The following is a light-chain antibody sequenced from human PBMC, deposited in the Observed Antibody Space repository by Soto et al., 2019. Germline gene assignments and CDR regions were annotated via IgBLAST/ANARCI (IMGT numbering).Light chain of an antibody. CDR1: QSVSNNY. V-gene: IGKV3-20*01. CDR3: QPYGSSPPYT. J-gene: IGKJ2*01. Sequence: EVVLTQSPGTLSLSPGERATLSCRASQSVSNNYLAWYQQKPGQSPKLLIFASSDRATGIPDRFSGSGSGTDFTLTISSLEPEDFAVYYCQPYGSSPPYTFGQGTKLEIK. CDR2: ASS.